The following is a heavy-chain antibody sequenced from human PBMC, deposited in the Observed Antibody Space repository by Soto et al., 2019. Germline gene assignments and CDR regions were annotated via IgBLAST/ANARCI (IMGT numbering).Heavy chain of an antibody. D-gene: IGHD3-16*01. V-gene: IGHV4-31*03. CDR3: ARDELGNNWFDP. CDR1: GGSISSGGYY. J-gene: IGHJ5*02. CDR2: IYYSGST. Sequence: SETLSLTCTVSGGSISSGGYYWSWIRQHPGKGLEWIGYIYYSGSTYYNPSLKSRVTISVDTSKNQFSLKLSSVTAADTTVYYCARDELGNNWFDPWGQGTLVTVSS.